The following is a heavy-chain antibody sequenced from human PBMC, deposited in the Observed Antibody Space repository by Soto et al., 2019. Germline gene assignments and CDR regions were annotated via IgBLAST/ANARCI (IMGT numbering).Heavy chain of an antibody. Sequence: VGSLSLSCAASGFTVSSNYMSWVRQAPGKGLEWVSVIYSGGSTYYADSVKGRFTISRDNSKNTLYLQMNSLRAEDTAVYYCARGTLFPCWFDPWGQGTLVTVSS. J-gene: IGHJ5*02. CDR3: ARGTLFPCWFDP. D-gene: IGHD2-21*01. CDR2: IYSGGST. CDR1: GFTVSSNY. V-gene: IGHV3-53*01.